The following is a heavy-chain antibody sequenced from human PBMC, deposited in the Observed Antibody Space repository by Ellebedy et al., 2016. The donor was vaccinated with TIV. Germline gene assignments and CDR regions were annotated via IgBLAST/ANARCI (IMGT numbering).Heavy chain of an antibody. J-gene: IGHJ4*02. CDR2: ISSSSSYI. D-gene: IGHD3-22*01. Sequence: GGSLRLSCAASGFTFSSYSMNWVRQAPGKGLEWVSSISSSSSYIYYADSVKGRFTISRDNAKNSLYLQMNSLRAEDTAVYYCARDGGESITMIVVVNYYFDYWGQGTLVTVSS. CDR3: ARDGGESITMIVVVNYYFDY. CDR1: GFTFSSYS. V-gene: IGHV3-21*01.